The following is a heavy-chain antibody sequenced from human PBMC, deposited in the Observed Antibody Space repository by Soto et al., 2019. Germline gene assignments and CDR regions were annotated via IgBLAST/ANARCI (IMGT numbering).Heavy chain of an antibody. J-gene: IGHJ6*02. Sequence: QVQLVQSGAEVKKPGSSVKVSCKASGGTFSSYAISWVRQAPGQGLEWMGGIIPIFGTANYAQKFQGRVTITADESTSKAYMELSSLRSEDTAVYYCARGRVAVAGTGYYYYGMDFWGQGTTVTVSS. CDR1: GGTFSSYA. CDR2: IIPIFGTA. V-gene: IGHV1-69*01. CDR3: ARGRVAVAGTGYYYYGMDF. D-gene: IGHD6-19*01.